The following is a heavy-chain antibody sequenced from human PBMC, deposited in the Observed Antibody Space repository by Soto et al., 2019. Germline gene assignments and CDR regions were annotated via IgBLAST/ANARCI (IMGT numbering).Heavy chain of an antibody. CDR3: ARDLRGYSRYDYLDY. CDR1: GGSISSGGYY. CDR2: SYYTGSS. J-gene: IGHJ4*02. V-gene: IGHV4-31*03. D-gene: IGHD5-12*01. Sequence: SETLSLTCTVSGGSISSGGYYWSWIRQHPGKGLEWVGYSYYTGSSYYNPSLKSRVTISVDASKNQLSLRLASVTAADTAVYYCARDLRGYSRYDYLDYWGQG.